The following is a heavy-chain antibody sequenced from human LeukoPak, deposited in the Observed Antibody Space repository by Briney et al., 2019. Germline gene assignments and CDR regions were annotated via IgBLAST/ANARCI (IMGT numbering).Heavy chain of an antibody. J-gene: IGHJ4*02. Sequence: GGSLRLSCAASGFTFSSHAMSRVRQAPGKGLEWVSGISVSGGSTYYADSVKGRFTISRDNSKNTLYLQMDSLRAEDTAVYYCAKDRVYSSSWYGGLDYWGQGTLVTVSS. CDR3: AKDRVYSSSWYGGLDY. D-gene: IGHD6-13*01. CDR1: GFTFSSHA. CDR2: ISVSGGST. V-gene: IGHV3-23*01.